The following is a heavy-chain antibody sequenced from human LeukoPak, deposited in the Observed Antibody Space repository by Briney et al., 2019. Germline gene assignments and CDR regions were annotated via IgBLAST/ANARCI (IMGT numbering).Heavy chain of an antibody. CDR1: GGSFSGYY. Sequence: SETLSLTCAVYGGSFSGYYWSWIRQPPGKGLEWIGYIYYSGTTNYNPSLKSPVTISVDTSKNQFSLKLSSVTAADTAVYYCARHDYYDSSGYPAAAFDIWGQGTMVTVSS. CDR3: ARHDYYDSSGYPAAAFDI. V-gene: IGHV4-59*08. D-gene: IGHD3-22*01. CDR2: IYYSGTT. J-gene: IGHJ3*02.